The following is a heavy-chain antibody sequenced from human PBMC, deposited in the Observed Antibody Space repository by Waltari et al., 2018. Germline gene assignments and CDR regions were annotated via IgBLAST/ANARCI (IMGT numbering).Heavy chain of an antibody. CDR2: IYHSGST. Sequence: QVQLQESGPGLVKPSQTLSLTCSVSGDSIRSGGYSWTRIRQHPGKALEWVGFIYHSGSTSYNPSLKNRVTIESDTSKNEFSLRLTSMTAADTAVYYCARGILGATANSYYHHGMDVWGQGTAVTVSS. CDR3: ARGILGATANSYYHHGMDV. D-gene: IGHD3-3*01. CDR1: GDSIRSGGYS. J-gene: IGHJ6*02. V-gene: IGHV4-31*03.